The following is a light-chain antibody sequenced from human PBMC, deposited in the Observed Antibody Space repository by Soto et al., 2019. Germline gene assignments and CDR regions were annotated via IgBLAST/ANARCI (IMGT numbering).Light chain of an antibody. Sequence: QSALTQPASVSGSPGQSITISCTGTSSDVGGYNYVSWYQQHPGKAPKLIIYDVSNRPSGVSNRFSGSKSGNTASLTISGLQAEDEAYYYCSSYTSSSTLVFGGGTKLTVL. CDR1: SSDVGGYNY. V-gene: IGLV2-14*01. CDR3: SSYTSSSTLV. CDR2: DVS. J-gene: IGLJ2*01.